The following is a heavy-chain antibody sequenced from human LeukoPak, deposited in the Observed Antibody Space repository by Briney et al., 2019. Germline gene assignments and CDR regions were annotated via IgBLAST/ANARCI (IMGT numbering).Heavy chain of an antibody. CDR3: ARESTVTTQTSDY. J-gene: IGHJ4*02. Sequence: GGSLRLSCAASGFTFSDYYMSWIRQAPGKGLEWVSYISSSGSTIYYADSVKGRFTISRDNAKNSLYLQMNSLRAEDTAVYYCARESTVTTQTSDYWGQGTLVTVSS. CDR2: ISSSGSTI. D-gene: IGHD4-17*01. CDR1: GFTFSDYY. V-gene: IGHV3-11*04.